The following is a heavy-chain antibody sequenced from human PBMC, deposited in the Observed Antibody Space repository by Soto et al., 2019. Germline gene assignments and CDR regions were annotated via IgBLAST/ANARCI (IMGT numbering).Heavy chain of an antibody. CDR3: ARERSSGAFEI. V-gene: IGHV1-8*01. J-gene: IGHJ3*02. CDR1: GYTFTSYD. Sequence: QVQLVQSGAEVKKPGASVKVSCKTSGYTFTSYDINWVRQATGQGLEWMGWMNPNSANTAYAQKFQGRVTMTRTTSIITAYMELSSLRSEDTAVYYCARERSSGAFEIWGQGTMVTVSS. CDR2: MNPNSANT. D-gene: IGHD1-26*01.